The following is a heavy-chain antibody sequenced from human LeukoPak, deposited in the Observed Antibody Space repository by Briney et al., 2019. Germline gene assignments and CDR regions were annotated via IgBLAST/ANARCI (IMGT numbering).Heavy chain of an antibody. Sequence: GGSLRLSCAASGFTFDDYAMHWVRQAPGKGLEWVSLISGDGGSTYYADSVKGRFTISRDNSKNSLYLQMNSLRTADTAFYYCANDILMTTGWYLDLWGRGTLVTVSS. D-gene: IGHD4-11*01. CDR3: ANDILMTTGWYLDL. V-gene: IGHV3-43*02. CDR2: ISGDGGST. CDR1: GFTFDDYA. J-gene: IGHJ2*01.